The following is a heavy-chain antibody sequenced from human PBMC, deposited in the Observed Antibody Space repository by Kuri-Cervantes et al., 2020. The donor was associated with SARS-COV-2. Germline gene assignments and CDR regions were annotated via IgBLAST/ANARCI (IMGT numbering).Heavy chain of an antibody. V-gene: IGHV4-4*07. CDR2: IYTSGST. Sequence: SETLSTCTVSGGSISGYYWSWIRQPAGKGLEWIGRIYTSGSTNYNPSLKSRVTMSVDTSKNQFSLKLSSVTAADTAVYYCARGAEGSPFDYWGQGTLVTVSS. D-gene: IGHD6-13*01. J-gene: IGHJ4*02. CDR1: GGSISGYY. CDR3: ARGAEGSPFDY.